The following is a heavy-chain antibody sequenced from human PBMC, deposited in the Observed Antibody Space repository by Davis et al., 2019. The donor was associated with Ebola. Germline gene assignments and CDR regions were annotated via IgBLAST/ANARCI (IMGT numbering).Heavy chain of an antibody. CDR1: GFTFSSYS. Sequence: SLKLSCTASGFTFSSYSMNWVRQAPGKGLEWIAFISHDGRNIPYAGSVWGRFTISRDNSRNTVYLQMNSLREEDTAVYYCARTPPAGMSGSLWGQGTLVTVSS. D-gene: IGHD1-26*01. CDR3: ARTPPAGMSGSL. V-gene: IGHV3-30*03. J-gene: IGHJ4*02. CDR2: ISHDGRNI.